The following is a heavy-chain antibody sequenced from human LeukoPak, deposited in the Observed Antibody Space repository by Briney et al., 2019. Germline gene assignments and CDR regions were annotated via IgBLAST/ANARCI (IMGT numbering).Heavy chain of an antibody. D-gene: IGHD3-22*01. CDR2: MNPNSGNT. Sequence: ASVKVSCKASGYTFTSYDINWVRQATGQGLEWMGWMNPNSGNTGYAQKFQGRVTMTRDTSISTAYMELSSLRSEDTAVYYCARMSYYDRRGDNWLDPWGQGTLVTVSS. J-gene: IGHJ5*02. CDR3: ARMSYYDRRGDNWLDP. V-gene: IGHV1-8*01. CDR1: GYTFTSYD.